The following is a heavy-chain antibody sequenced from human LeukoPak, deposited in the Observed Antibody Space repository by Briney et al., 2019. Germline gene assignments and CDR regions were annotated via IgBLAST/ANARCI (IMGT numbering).Heavy chain of an antibody. CDR1: GDSISTSKSY. J-gene: IGHJ6*03. CDR3: ARLLYGDYATLRYYYYYMDV. Sequence: SETLSLTCTVSGDSISTSKSYWGWIRQPPGKGLEWIGSIYYSGNTYYNASLKSRVTISVDTSKNQFSLKFTSVTAADTAVYYCARLLYGDYATLRYYYYYMDVWGKGTTVTISS. V-gene: IGHV4-39*01. CDR2: IYYSGNT. D-gene: IGHD4-17*01.